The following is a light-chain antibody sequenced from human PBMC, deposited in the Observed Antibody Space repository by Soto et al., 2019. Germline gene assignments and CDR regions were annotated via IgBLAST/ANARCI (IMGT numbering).Light chain of an antibody. Sequence: EIVMTQSPATLSVSPGERATLSCRVGQGVSRNFAWHQQKGSQPPRLLYYAVSIRGTGAPARFSGTGSEKDFTLTSSGLQSEDSAVYFCQQYNNWPFSFGQGTRLEIK. J-gene: IGKJ5*01. CDR1: QGVSRN. V-gene: IGKV3-15*01. CDR3: QQYNNWPFS. CDR2: AVS.